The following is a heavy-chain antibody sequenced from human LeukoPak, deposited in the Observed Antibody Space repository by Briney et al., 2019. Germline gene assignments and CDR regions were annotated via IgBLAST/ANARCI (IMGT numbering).Heavy chain of an antibody. CDR2: ISDIGSI. V-gene: IGHV4-59*08. D-gene: IGHD2/OR15-2a*01. Sequence: SETLSLTCTVSXXXXXXYXXXXIXXXXXXXXXXIAYISDIGSINYNPSLKSRVTISLDTSKNQFSLKLSSVTAADTAVYYCAGHHPRNTVDFWGQGTLVTVSS. CDR3: AGHHPRNTVDF. CDR1: XXXXXXYX. J-gene: IGHJ4*02.